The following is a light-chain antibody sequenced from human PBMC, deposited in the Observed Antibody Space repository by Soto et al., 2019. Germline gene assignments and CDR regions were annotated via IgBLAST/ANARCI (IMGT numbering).Light chain of an antibody. Sequence: VIWITQSPSLLSASTGDRVTISCRMSQGISSYLAWYQQKQGKAPEILIYAASTLQSGVPSRFSGSGSGTDFTLTISSLQPDDFETYYCQHYNSYSEAFGQGTKVDIK. CDR1: QGISSY. J-gene: IGKJ1*01. CDR3: QHYNSYSEA. V-gene: IGKV1D-8*03. CDR2: AAS.